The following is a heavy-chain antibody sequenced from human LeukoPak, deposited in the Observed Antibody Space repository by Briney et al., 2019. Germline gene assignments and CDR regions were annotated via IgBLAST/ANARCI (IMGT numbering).Heavy chain of an antibody. CDR3: ARHYDILTGYFDY. J-gene: IGHJ4*02. CDR2: IYYSGST. CDR1: GGSISSYY. V-gene: IGHV4-59*08. D-gene: IGHD3-9*01. Sequence: SETLSLTCTVSGGSISSYYWSWIRQPPGKGLEWIGYIYYSGSTNYNPSLKSRVTISVDTSKNQFSLKLSFVTAADTAVYYCARHYDILTGYFDYWGQGTLVTVSS.